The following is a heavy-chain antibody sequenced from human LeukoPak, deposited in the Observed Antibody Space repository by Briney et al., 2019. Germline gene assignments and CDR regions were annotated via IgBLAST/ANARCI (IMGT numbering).Heavy chain of an antibody. J-gene: IGHJ4*02. V-gene: IGHV3-9*01. CDR1: GFTFDDYA. CDR2: ISWNSGSI. Sequence: PGGSLRLSCAASGFTFDDYAMHWVRQAPGKGLEWVSGISWNSGSIGYADSVKGRFTISRDDAKNSLYLQMNSLRAEDTALYYCASNSGYDVRGVYFDYWGQGTLVTVSS. CDR3: ASNSGYDVRGVYFDY. D-gene: IGHD5-12*01.